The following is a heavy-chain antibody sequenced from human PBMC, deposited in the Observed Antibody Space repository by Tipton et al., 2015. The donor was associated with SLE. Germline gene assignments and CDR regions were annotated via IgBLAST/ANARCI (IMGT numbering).Heavy chain of an antibody. CDR2: IRQDEVET. D-gene: IGHD6-19*01. J-gene: IGHJ4*02. CDR1: GFTFSSYW. V-gene: IGHV3-7*01. CDR3: ARKVAVTGLVDY. Sequence: SLRLSCTASGFTFSSYWMSWVRQAPGKGLEWVANIRQDEVETYYVDSVKGRFTISRDNAKNSLYLQMNSLTAEDTAVYYCARKVAVTGLVDYWGQGTLVIVSS.